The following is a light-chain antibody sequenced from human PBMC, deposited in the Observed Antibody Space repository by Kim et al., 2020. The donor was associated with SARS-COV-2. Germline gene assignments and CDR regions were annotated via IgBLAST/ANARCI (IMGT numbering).Light chain of an antibody. V-gene: IGLV4-60*03. CDR2: LEGSGSY. CDR3: ETWDSNTRV. CDR1: SGHSSYI. Sequence: SSVKLTCTLSSGHSSYIIAWHQQQPGKDPRYLMKLEGSGSYNKGSGVPDRFSGSSSGADRYLTISNLQSEDEADYYCETWDSNTRVFGGGTQLTIL. J-gene: IGLJ3*02.